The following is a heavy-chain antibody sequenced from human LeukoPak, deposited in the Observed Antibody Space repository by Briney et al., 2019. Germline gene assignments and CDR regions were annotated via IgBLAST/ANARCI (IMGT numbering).Heavy chain of an antibody. CDR1: RFTFSSYS. Sequence: PGGSLRLSCAASRFTFSSYSMNWVRQAPGKGLEWVSSISSSSSYIYYADSVKGRFTISRDNAKNSLYLQMNSLRAEDTAVYYCARDVGGYYYGMDVWGQGTTVTVSS. J-gene: IGHJ6*02. V-gene: IGHV3-21*01. CDR2: ISSSSSYI. CDR3: ARDVGGYYYGMDV. D-gene: IGHD3-10*01.